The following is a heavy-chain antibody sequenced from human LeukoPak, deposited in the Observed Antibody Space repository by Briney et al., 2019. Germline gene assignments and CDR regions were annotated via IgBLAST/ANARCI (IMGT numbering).Heavy chain of an antibody. CDR2: INPNSGGT. CDR1: GYTFTGYH. Sequence: ASVKVSCKASGYTFTGYHMHWVRQAPGQGLEWMGWINPNSGGTNYAQKFQGRVAMTRDTSISTAYMELSRLRSDDTAVYYCARVLIRGYGGPDYYYYGMDVWGQGTTVTVSS. CDR3: ARVLIRGYGGPDYYYYGMDV. D-gene: IGHD5-12*01. J-gene: IGHJ6*02. V-gene: IGHV1-2*02.